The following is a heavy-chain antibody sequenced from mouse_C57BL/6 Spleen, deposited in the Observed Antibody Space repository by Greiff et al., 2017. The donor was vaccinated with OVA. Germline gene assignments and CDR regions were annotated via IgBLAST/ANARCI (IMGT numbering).Heavy chain of an antibody. D-gene: IGHD2-1*01. CDR1: GFTFSSYA. CDR3: ARDRGNYEGYAMDY. CDR2: ISDGGSYT. Sequence: EVNVVESGGGLVKPGGSLKLSCAASGFTFSSYAMSWVRQTPEKRLEWVATISDGGSYTYYPDNVKGRFTISRDNAKNNLYLQMSHLKSEDTAMYYCARDRGNYEGYAMDYWGQGTSVTVSS. V-gene: IGHV5-4*01. J-gene: IGHJ4*01.